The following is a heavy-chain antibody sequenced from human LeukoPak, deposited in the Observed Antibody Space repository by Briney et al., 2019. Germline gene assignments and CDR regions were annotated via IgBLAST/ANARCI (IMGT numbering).Heavy chain of an antibody. CDR3: ARDCSSTSCSNDAFDI. V-gene: IGHV3-21*01. Sequence: PGGSLRLSXAASGFTFSSYSMNWVRQAPGKGLEWVSSISSSSSYIYYADSVKGRFTISRDNAKNSLYLQMNSLRAEDTAVYYCARDCSSTSCSNDAFDIWGQGTMVTVSS. J-gene: IGHJ3*02. CDR1: GFTFSSYS. CDR2: ISSSSSYI. D-gene: IGHD2-2*01.